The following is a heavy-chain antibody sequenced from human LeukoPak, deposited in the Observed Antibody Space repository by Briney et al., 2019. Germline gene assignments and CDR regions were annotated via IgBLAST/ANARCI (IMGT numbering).Heavy chain of an antibody. V-gene: IGHV3-30*04. CDR1: GFTFSAYV. CDR2: ISNDGNEK. CDR3: VRDGGYTGGWTYGAGDY. D-gene: IGHD2-8*02. J-gene: IGHJ4*01. Sequence: GGSLRLSCAASGFTFSAYVMHWVRQAPGKGLECEAVISNDGNEKYYADSVKGRFSISRDNSKNTLYLQMSSLRTEDTAVYYCVRDGGYTGGWTYGAGDYWGQGNLVTVSS.